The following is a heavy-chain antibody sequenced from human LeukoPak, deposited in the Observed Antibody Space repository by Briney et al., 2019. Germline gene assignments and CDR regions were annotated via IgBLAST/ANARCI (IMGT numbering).Heavy chain of an antibody. CDR3: ARLTPVTNDY. Sequence: PGGPLRLSWAASGFTFRGFEMNGVRQAPGRGLEWVSSITSDSTIYYADSVKGRFTISRDNAKNSLYLQMNSLRAEDTAVYFCARLTPVTNDYWGQGTLVTVSS. CDR1: GFTFRGFE. D-gene: IGHD4-17*01. J-gene: IGHJ4*02. CDR2: ITSDSTI. V-gene: IGHV3-48*03.